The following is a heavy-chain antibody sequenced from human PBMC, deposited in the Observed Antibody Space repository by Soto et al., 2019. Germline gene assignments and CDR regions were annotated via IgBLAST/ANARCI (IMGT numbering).Heavy chain of an antibody. CDR3: ARGHEFGGNSDAFGI. CDR2: SIPIFGTA. D-gene: IGHD2-21*02. Sequence: QVQLVQSGAELKKPGSSVKVSCKASGGTFSTSSINWVRQAPGQGLEWMGGSIPIFGTADYAQKFQGRVTLTADESTTTAYMELSSLRSEDTAVFYCARGHEFGGNSDAFGIWGQGTMVTVSS. J-gene: IGHJ3*02. CDR1: GGTFSTSS. V-gene: IGHV1-69*12.